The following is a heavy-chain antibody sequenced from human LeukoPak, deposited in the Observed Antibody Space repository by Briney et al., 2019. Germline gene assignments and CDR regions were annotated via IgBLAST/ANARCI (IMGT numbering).Heavy chain of an antibody. J-gene: IGHJ4*02. CDR2: IDWNGAST. CDR1: GFTSDDYG. CDR3: ARGSTMVSDY. D-gene: IGHD3-10*01. Sequence: GGSLRLSCAASGFTSDDYGMSWVRQVAGQGLEWVSGIDWNGASTGYADSVKGRFTISRDNAKKSLYLQMNSLRAEDTALYYCARGSTMVSDYWGQGTLVTVSS. V-gene: IGHV3-20*04.